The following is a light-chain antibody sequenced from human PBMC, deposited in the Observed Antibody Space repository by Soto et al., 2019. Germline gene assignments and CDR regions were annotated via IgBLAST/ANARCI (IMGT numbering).Light chain of an antibody. CDR2: GAS. J-gene: IGKJ4*01. CDR1: QSVSSSS. V-gene: IGKV3-20*01. CDR3: QQYGNSPLT. Sequence: EIVLTQSPGTLSLSPGERATLSCRVSQSVSSSSLAWYHQKPGHAPRLLIHGASSRATGIPDRFSGSGSGTDFTLTISRREPEDFALYYCQQYGNSPLTFGGGTKVDIK.